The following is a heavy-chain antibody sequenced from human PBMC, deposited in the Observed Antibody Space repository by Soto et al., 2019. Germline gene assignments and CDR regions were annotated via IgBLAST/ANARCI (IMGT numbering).Heavy chain of an antibody. CDR2: IIPIFGTA. D-gene: IGHD5-18*01. Sequence: SVKVSCKXSGGTFSSYAISWVRQAPGQGLEWMGGIIPIFGTANYAQKFQGRVTITADKSTSTAYMELSSLRSEDTAVYYCARVRKAMVIAYYYGMDVWGQGTTVTVSS. V-gene: IGHV1-69*06. CDR1: GGTFSSYA. J-gene: IGHJ6*02. CDR3: ARVRKAMVIAYYYGMDV.